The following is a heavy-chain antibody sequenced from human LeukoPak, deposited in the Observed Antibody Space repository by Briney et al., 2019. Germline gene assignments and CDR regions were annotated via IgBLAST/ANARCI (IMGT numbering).Heavy chain of an antibody. CDR3: ARDGNYDTASP. J-gene: IGHJ5*02. Sequence: GGSLRLSCAASGFTFSSYSMNWVRQAPGKGLEWVSSISSSSSYIYYADSVKGRFTTSRDNAKNSLYLQMNSLRAEDTAMYYCARDGNYDTASPWGQGTLVTVSS. V-gene: IGHV3-21*01. D-gene: IGHD3-22*01. CDR1: GFTFSSYS. CDR2: ISSSSSYI.